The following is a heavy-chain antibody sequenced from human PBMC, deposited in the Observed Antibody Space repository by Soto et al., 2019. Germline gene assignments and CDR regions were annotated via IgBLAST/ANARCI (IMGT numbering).Heavy chain of an antibody. V-gene: IGHV3-30-3*01. J-gene: IGHJ4*02. D-gene: IGHD3-9*01. CDR1: GFTFSSYA. CDR3: ARDPGTGYPTKYYFDY. Sequence: PGGSLRLSCAASGFTFSSYAMHWVRQAPGKGLEWVAVISYDGSNKYYADSVKGRFTISRDNSKNTLYLQMNSLRAEDTAVYYCARDPGTGYPTKYYFDYWGQGTLVTVSS. CDR2: ISYDGSNK.